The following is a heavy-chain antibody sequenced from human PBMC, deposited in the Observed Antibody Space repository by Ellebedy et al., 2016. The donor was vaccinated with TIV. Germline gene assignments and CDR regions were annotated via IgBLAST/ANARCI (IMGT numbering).Heavy chain of an antibody. Sequence: SETLSLXXTVSSHSISSGYDWLYNWGWIRQSPGKGLEWIGSGYQSGITYYNPSLKSRVTISVDTSKNQFSLKLSSVTAADTAVYYCVRVMRGYAGNFVFDYWGQGTPVTVSS. J-gene: IGHJ4*02. CDR2: GYQSGIT. CDR1: SHSISSGYD. CDR3: VRVMRGYAGNFVFDY. V-gene: IGHV4-38-2*02. D-gene: IGHD4-23*01.